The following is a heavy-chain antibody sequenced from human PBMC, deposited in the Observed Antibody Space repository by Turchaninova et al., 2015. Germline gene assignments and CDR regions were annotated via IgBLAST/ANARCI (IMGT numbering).Heavy chain of an antibody. CDR1: GFTFRTYN. Sequence: EVQLVESGGGLVQPGGSLRLSCATSGFTFRTYNLNWVRQAPGKGPEWVLHINGDSSSILYADSVKVRFTISRDYAKNILSLQMNSLRAEDTAVYFCARDVPRDGSIYFDSWGQGTLVTVSS. V-gene: IGHV3-48*04. CDR3: ARDVPRDGSIYFDS. J-gene: IGHJ4*02. D-gene: IGHD5-24*01. CDR2: INGDSSSI.